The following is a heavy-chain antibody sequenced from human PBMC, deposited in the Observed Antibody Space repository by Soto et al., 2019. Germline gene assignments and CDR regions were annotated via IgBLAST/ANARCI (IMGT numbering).Heavy chain of an antibody. J-gene: IGHJ6*03. Sequence: QVQLVQSGAEVKKPGASVKVSCKASGYTFTGYYMHWVRQAPGQGLEWMGWINPNSGGTNYAQKFQGWVTMTRDTSISTAYMELSRLRSDDTAVYYCARDLRRSRSPGGKYYYYYMDVWGKGTTVTVSS. V-gene: IGHV1-2*04. D-gene: IGHD6-6*01. CDR2: INPNSGGT. CDR1: GYTFTGYY. CDR3: ARDLRRSRSPGGKYYYYYMDV.